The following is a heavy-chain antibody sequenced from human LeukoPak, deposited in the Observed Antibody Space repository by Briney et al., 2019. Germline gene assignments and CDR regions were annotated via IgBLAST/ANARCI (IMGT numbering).Heavy chain of an antibody. CDR3: ARDGSLVADSFNFDY. J-gene: IGHJ4*02. CDR2: INPNSGGT. Sequence: GASVKVSCKASGYTFTGYYMHWVRQAPGQGLEWMGWINPNSGGTNYAQKFQGRVTMTRDTSISTAYMELSRLRSDDTAVYYCARDGSLVADSFNFDYWGQGTLVTVSS. CDR1: GYTFTGYY. D-gene: IGHD6-19*01. V-gene: IGHV1-2*02.